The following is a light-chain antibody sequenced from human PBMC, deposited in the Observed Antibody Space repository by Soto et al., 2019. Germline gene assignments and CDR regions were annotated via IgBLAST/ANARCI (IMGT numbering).Light chain of an antibody. CDR3: QRYDSSWT. Sequence: EIVLTQSPGTLSLSPGERATLSCRASQSVPSNFLAWYQQKPGQAPILLIYGVSRRATGIPDRFSGSGSGTDFTLTICRLEPEDFAVYYCQRYDSSWTFGQGTKVEIK. V-gene: IGKV3-20*01. CDR1: QSVPSNF. J-gene: IGKJ1*01. CDR2: GVS.